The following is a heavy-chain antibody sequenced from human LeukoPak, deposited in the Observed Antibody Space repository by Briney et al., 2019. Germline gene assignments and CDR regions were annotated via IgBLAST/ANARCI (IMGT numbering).Heavy chain of an antibody. CDR2: INPNSGGT. D-gene: IGHD3-16*01. CDR1: GYTFTSYG. CDR3: ARGSYAY. V-gene: IGHV1-2*02. Sequence: ASVKVSCKASGYTFTSYGISWVRQAPGQGLEWMEWINPNSGGTNYAQKFQGRVTMTRDTSISTAYMELSRLRSDDTAVYYCARGSYAYWGQGTLVTVSS. J-gene: IGHJ4*02.